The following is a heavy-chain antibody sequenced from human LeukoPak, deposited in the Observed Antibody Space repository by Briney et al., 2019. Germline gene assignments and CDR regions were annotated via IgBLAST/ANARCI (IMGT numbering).Heavy chain of an antibody. J-gene: IGHJ5*02. V-gene: IGHV1-69*13. Sequence: SVKVSCKASGYTFTSYGISWVRQAPGQGLEWMGGIIPIFGTANYAQKFQGRVTITADESTSTAYMELSSLRSEDTAVYYCASGEAVAGTYAGWFDPWGQGTLVTVSS. CDR1: GYTFTSYG. CDR2: IIPIFGTA. CDR3: ASGEAVAGTYAGWFDP. D-gene: IGHD6-19*01.